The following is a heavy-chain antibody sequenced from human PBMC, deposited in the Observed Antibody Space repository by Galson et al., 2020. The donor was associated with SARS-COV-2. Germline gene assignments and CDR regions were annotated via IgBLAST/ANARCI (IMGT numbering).Heavy chain of an antibody. D-gene: IGHD3-9*01. CDR3: ARQILTGYYSFYYFDF. CDR2: IYYTQSN. J-gene: IGHJ4*02. V-gene: IGHV4-39*01. CDR1: GGSTSSSNYY. Sequence: SETLSLTCTVSGGSTSSSNYYWGWVRQPPGEGLEWIGSIYYTQSNYYNPSLTSRVTMSLDTSRNQFSLKLSSVTAADTAVYYCARQILTGYYSFYYFDFWGQGTLVTVSS.